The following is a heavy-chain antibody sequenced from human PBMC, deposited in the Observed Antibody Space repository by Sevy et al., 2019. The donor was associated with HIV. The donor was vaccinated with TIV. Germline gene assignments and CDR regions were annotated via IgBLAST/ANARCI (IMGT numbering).Heavy chain of an antibody. J-gene: IGHJ3*02. D-gene: IGHD3-22*01. V-gene: IGHV3-33*04. CDR1: GFTFSSYG. CDR3: TSLPNNYYDITSYTGDDAFDI. CDR2: IWNDRSNK. Sequence: GGCLRLSCAASGFTFSSYGMHWVRQAPGKGLEWVAVIWNDRSNKYYADSVKGRFTISRDNSKNTLYLQMNSLRAEDTAVYYCTSLPNNYYDITSYTGDDAFDIWGQGTLVTVSS.